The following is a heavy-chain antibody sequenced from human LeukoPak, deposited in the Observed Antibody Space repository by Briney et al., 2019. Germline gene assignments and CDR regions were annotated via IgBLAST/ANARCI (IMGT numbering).Heavy chain of an antibody. CDR3: ARDERFCNGDNHYPDLGY. CDR1: GYTFTGYY. CDR2: INPNTGDT. J-gene: IGHJ4*02. D-gene: IGHD2-15*01. V-gene: IGHV1-2*02. Sequence: GASVKVSCKASGYTFTGYYLFWVRQAPGQGLEWMGWINPNTGDTRYGQKFQGRVTLTRDTSIRTTYMELSSLRSDDTAVYCCARDERFCNGDNHYPDLGYWGQGTLVTVPS.